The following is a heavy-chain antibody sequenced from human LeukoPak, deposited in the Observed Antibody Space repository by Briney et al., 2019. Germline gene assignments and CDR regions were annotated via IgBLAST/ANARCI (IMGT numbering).Heavy chain of an antibody. Sequence: PGGSLRLSCAASGLTFSGYWMHWVRQAPGKGLAWVSRINSDGRSTTYADSVKGRFTVSRDNAKNMLYLQMNSLRAEDTAVYYCARGGGYYNFWSGDYYHYYYYMDVWGKGTTVTVSS. CDR2: INSDGRST. D-gene: IGHD3-3*01. V-gene: IGHV3-74*01. CDR3: ARGGGYYNFWSGDYYHYYYYMDV. J-gene: IGHJ6*03. CDR1: GLTFSGYW.